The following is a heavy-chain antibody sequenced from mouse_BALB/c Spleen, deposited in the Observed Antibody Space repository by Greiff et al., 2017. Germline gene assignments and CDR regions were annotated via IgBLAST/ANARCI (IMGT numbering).Heavy chain of an antibody. J-gene: IGHJ2*01. Sequence: EVQRVESGGGLVQPGGSLKLSCAASGFTFSSYTMSWVLQTPEKRLEWVAYISNGGGSTYYPDTVKGRFTISRDNAKNTLYLQMSSLKSEDTAMYYCARHDDALFDYWGQGTTLTVSS. D-gene: IGHD2-3*01. CDR1: GFTFSSYT. CDR2: ISNGGGST. CDR3: ARHDDALFDY. V-gene: IGHV5-12-2*01.